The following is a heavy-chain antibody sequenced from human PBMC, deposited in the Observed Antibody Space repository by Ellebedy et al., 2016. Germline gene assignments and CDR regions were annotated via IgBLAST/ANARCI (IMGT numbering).Heavy chain of an antibody. J-gene: IGHJ4*02. CDR3: AGQRGSSGYRLLPARYYFDY. CDR2: ISGSGGST. Sequence: GESLKISXAASGFTFSSYAMSWVRQAPGKGLEWVSAISGSGGSTYYADSVKGRFTISRDNSKNTLYLQMNSLRAEDTAVYYCAGQRGSSGYRLLPARYYFDYWGQGTLVTVSS. D-gene: IGHD3-22*01. CDR1: GFTFSSYA. V-gene: IGHV3-23*01.